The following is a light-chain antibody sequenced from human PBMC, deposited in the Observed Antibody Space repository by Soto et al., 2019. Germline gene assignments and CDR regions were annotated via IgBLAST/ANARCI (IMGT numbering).Light chain of an antibody. V-gene: IGKV3-15*01. CDR3: QQYNTWSLIT. CDR1: QSIGSN. CDR2: GAS. J-gene: IGKJ5*01. Sequence: EIVMTQSPATLSVSPGDTATLSCRASQSIGSNVGWYQQKPGQAPRLLIYGASTRAPGISARFSGSGSGTEFSLTISSLQSEDLAVYYCQQYNTWSLITFGQGTRLEIK.